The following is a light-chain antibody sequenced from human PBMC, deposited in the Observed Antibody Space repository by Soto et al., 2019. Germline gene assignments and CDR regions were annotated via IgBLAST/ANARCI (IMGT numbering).Light chain of an antibody. Sequence: QSVLTQPPSVSAAPGQKVTISCSGSSSNIGNNYVSWYQQLPGTAPKLLIYDNNERPSGIPDRFSGSKSGTSATLGITGLQTGDEADYYCGTWDGSLSAGVFGGGTKVTVL. J-gene: IGLJ2*01. V-gene: IGLV1-51*01. CDR3: GTWDGSLSAGV. CDR1: SSNIGNNY. CDR2: DNN.